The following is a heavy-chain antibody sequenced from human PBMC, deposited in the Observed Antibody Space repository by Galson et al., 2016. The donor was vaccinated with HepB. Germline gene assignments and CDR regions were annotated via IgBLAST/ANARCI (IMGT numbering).Heavy chain of an antibody. CDR3: ASGRGYAPDWFDP. Sequence: CAISGDSVSSNSAAWNWIRQSPSRGLEWLGRTYYNSQWYRDFAASVRGRVTLFMDTSKNQLSLQLNSVTASDAAVYYCASGRGYAPDWFDPWGQGTLVTVSS. J-gene: IGHJ5*02. CDR2: TYYNSQWYR. V-gene: IGHV6-1*01. D-gene: IGHD5-12*01. CDR1: GDSVSSNSAA.